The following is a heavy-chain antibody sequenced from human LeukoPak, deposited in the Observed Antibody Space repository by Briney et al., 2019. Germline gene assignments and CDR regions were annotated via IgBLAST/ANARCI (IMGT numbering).Heavy chain of an antibody. CDR3: AKHSSLDY. CDR2: ISYDGSNE. D-gene: IGHD6-13*01. Sequence: GGSLRLSCAASGFTFSSYGMHWVRQAPGKGLEWVAVISYDGSNEYYADSVKGRFTISRDNSKNTLYLQMNSLRAEDTAVYYCAKHSSLDYWGQGTLVTVSS. CDR1: GFTFSSYG. V-gene: IGHV3-30*18. J-gene: IGHJ4*02.